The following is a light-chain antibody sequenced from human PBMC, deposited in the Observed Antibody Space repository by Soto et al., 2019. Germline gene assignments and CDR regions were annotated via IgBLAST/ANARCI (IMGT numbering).Light chain of an antibody. CDR3: QQVNSYPLT. CDR1: QGISQY. Sequence: DIQLTQSPSFLSASVGVRVAITCRASQGISQYVAWYQQKPGSAPKLLIYTASILQNGVPSRFSGTGSATEFTLTISSLQPEDFATYYCQQVNSYPLTFGGGTKLEIK. V-gene: IGKV1-9*01. J-gene: IGKJ4*01. CDR2: TAS.